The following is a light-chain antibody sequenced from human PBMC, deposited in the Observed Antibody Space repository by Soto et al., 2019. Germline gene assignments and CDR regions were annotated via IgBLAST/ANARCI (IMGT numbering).Light chain of an antibody. CDR1: SSDIGAYNY. J-gene: IGLJ1*01. CDR2: EVS. Sequence: QSVLTQPPSASVSPGQSVTISCTGTSSDIGAYNYVSWYQQYPGKAPKLMIFEVSKRPSGVPDRFSGSKSGNTASLTVSGLQAEDEADYYCCSYAGSNNLIFGTGTKVTVL. CDR3: CSYAGSNNLI. V-gene: IGLV2-8*01.